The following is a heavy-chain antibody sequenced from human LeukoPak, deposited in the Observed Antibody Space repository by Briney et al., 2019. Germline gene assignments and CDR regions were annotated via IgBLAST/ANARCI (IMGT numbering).Heavy chain of an antibody. Sequence: GESLKISCKGSGYSFTSYWIGWVRQMPGKGLEWMGIIYPGDSDTRYSPSFQGQVTISADKSISTTYLQWSSLKASDTAMYYCARRSIVATNYFDYWGQGTLVTVSS. CDR3: ARRSIVATNYFDY. V-gene: IGHV5-51*01. J-gene: IGHJ4*02. CDR2: IYPGDSDT. CDR1: GYSFTSYW. D-gene: IGHD5-12*01.